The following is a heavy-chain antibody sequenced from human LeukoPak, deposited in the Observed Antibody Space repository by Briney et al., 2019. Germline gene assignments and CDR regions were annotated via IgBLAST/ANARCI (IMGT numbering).Heavy chain of an antibody. J-gene: IGHJ4*02. CDR3: ARERRGLPMVRIFDY. CDR2: IYSGGST. D-gene: IGHD3-10*01. Sequence: GGSLRLSCAASGFTVSSNYMSWVRQAPGKGLEWVSVIYSGGSTYYADSVKGRFTISRDNSKNTLYLQMNSLRAEDTAVYYCARERRGLPMVRIFDYWGQGTLVTVSS. V-gene: IGHV3-53*01. CDR1: GFTVSSNY.